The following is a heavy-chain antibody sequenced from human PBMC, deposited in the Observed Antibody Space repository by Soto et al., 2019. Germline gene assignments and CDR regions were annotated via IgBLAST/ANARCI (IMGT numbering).Heavy chain of an antibody. CDR1: GXXXXXXX. Sequence: QMQLVQSGAEVKRTGSTVTVSCKALGXXXXXXXXXXXXXXXXXXXXXXXWITPFSGDVHYAQKFQERVTITRDRSINTAYMRMSSLRPEDTAMYYCASGGAGSGPFTWELPDHWGQGTLVTVSS. CDR2: ITPFSGDV. D-gene: IGHD1-26*01. CDR3: ASGGAGSGPFTWELPDH. V-gene: IGHV1-45*02. J-gene: IGHJ4*02.